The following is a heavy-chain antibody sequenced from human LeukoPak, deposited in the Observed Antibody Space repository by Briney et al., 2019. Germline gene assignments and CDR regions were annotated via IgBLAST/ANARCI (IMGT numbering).Heavy chain of an antibody. CDR2: ISAYNGNT. D-gene: IGHD1-20*01. CDR1: GYTFTGYY. V-gene: IGHV1-18*04. CDR3: ARVSNNWNDVGNWFDP. J-gene: IGHJ5*02. Sequence: ASVKVSCKASGYTFTGYYMHWVRQAPGQGLEWMGWISAYNGNTNYAQKLQGRVTMTTDTSTSTAYMELRSLRSDDTAVYYCARVSNNWNDVGNWFDPWGQGTLVTVSS.